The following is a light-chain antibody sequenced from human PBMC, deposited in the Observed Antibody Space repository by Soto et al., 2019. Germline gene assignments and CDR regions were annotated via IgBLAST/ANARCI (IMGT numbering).Light chain of an antibody. CDR2: AAS. Sequence: DIQMTQSPSSLSASVGDRVTITCRASQGIRNDLAWYQQKRGKAPKRLIYAASSLQSGVPSRFSGSGSGTEFTLTISSLQPEDFATYYCLQHNNYPPITFGQGTRLEIK. J-gene: IGKJ5*01. V-gene: IGKV1-17*01. CDR1: QGIRND. CDR3: LQHNNYPPIT.